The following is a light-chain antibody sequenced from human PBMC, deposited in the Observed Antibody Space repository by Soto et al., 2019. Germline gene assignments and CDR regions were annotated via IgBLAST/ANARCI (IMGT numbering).Light chain of an antibody. V-gene: IGKV2-28*01. J-gene: IGKJ4*01. Sequence: DIVMTQSPLSLPVTPGEPASISCRSSQSLLHSNGYNFLDWYLQKPGQSPQLLIYLGSSRSSGVPDRFSGSGSGTDFTLKISRVEAEDVGVYYCMQATKFLSFGGGTKVEIK. CDR1: QSLLHSNGYNF. CDR3: MQATKFLS. CDR2: LGS.